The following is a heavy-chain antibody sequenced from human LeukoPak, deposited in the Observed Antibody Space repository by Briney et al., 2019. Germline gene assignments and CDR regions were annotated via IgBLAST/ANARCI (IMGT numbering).Heavy chain of an antibody. CDR2: IRQDGNEF. CDR3: ARDKVSGATLLDY. V-gene: IGHV3-7*01. D-gene: IGHD1-26*01. CDR1: GYSLTSYW. J-gene: IGHJ4*02. Sequence: GESLKISCKGSGYSLTSYWIGWVRQVPGKGPEWVANIRQDGNEFYYVDSVKGRFTISRDNAKNSLYLQMNSLRVEDTAVYYCARDKVSGATLLDYWGQGTLVTVSS.